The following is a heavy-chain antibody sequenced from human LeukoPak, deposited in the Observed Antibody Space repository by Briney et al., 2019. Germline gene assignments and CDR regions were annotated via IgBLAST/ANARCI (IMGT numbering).Heavy chain of an antibody. J-gene: IGHJ4*02. D-gene: IGHD2-2*01. V-gene: IGHV1-18*01. CDR1: AYTFTSYG. CDR3: ASHYCSSTSCLQEPFDY. Sequence: ASVTVSCKPSAYTFTSYGITWVRQAPGQGLEWMGWISAYNGNTNYAQKLQGRVTITTDTSTSTTYIELSRLRSDDTAVYYCASHYCSSTSCLQEPFDYWGQGTLVTVSS. CDR2: ISAYNGNT.